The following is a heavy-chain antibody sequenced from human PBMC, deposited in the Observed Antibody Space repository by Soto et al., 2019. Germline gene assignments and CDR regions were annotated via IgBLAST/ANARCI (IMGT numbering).Heavy chain of an antibody. V-gene: IGHV4-31*03. J-gene: IGHJ4*02. Sequence: PSETLSLTCTVSGGSISSGGYYWSWIRQHPGKGLEWIGYIYYSGSTYYNPSLKSRVTISVDTSKNQFSLKLSSVTAADTAVYYCAKSIGPRGYSFAYWGQGTLVTVSS. CDR1: GGSISSGGYY. CDR2: IYYSGST. D-gene: IGHD2-15*01. CDR3: AKSIGPRGYSFAY.